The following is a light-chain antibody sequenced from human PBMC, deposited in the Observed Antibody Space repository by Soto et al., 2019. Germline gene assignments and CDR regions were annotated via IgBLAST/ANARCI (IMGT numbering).Light chain of an antibody. V-gene: IGKV1-39*01. Sequence: DIQTTQSPSSLSASVGDRVTITCRARQSISSYLNWYQQKPVKAPKLLIYDASSLQSGVPSRFSGSGSGTDFTLTISSLQPENFATYFCQQSSSSPWTFGQETKVEIK. CDR2: DAS. J-gene: IGKJ1*01. CDR1: QSISSY. CDR3: QQSSSSPWT.